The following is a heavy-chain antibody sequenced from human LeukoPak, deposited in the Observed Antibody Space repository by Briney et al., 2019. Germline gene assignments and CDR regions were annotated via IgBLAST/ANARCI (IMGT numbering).Heavy chain of an antibody. CDR1: GGSISSSTYY. Sequence: SETLSLTCTVSGGSISSSTYYWGWIRQPPGKGLEWIGSIYYSGSTYYNPSLKSRLTISVDTSKNQFSLKLSSVTAADTAVYYCARGSHYDSGTSRRFDYWGQGTLVTVSS. D-gene: IGHD3-10*01. CDR2: IYYSGST. CDR3: ARGSHYDSGTSRRFDY. J-gene: IGHJ4*02. V-gene: IGHV4-39*02.